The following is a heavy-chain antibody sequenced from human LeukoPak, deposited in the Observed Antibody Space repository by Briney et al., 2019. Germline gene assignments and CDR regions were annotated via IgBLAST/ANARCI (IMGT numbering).Heavy chain of an antibody. Sequence: GRSLRLSCAASGFTFDDYAMHWVRQAPGKGLEWVSGISWNSGSIGYADYVKGRFTISRDNAKNSLYLQMNSLRAEDTALYYCAKVKAARSRNQYYMDVWGKGTTVTVSS. CDR1: GFTFDDYA. D-gene: IGHD6-6*01. V-gene: IGHV3-9*01. CDR3: AKVKAARSRNQYYMDV. CDR2: ISWNSGSI. J-gene: IGHJ6*03.